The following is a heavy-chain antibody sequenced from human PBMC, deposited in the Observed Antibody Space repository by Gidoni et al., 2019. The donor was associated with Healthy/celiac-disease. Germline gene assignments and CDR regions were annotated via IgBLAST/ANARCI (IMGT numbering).Heavy chain of an antibody. V-gene: IGHV3-30*03. J-gene: IGHJ6*02. CDR1: GFTFSSYG. CDR2: ISYDGSNK. D-gene: IGHD3-22*01. CDR3: AREAHYYDSSGYYPYYYYYGMDV. Sequence: QVQLVESGRGVVQPGRSLRLSCAASGFTFSSYGMHWVRPAPGKGLEWVAVISYDGSNKYYADSVKGRFTISRDNSKNTLYLQMNSLRAEDTAVYYCAREAHYYDSSGYYPYYYYYGMDVWGQGTTVTVSS.